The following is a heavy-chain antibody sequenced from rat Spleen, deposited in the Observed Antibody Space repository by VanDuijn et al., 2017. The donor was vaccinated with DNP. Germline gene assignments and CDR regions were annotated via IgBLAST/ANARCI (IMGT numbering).Heavy chain of an antibody. CDR3: ARWTYYFDY. CDR2: MSYSGSA. Sequence: EVQLQESGPGLVKPSQSLSLTCSVTGYSTTTNYWGWIRKFPGNKMEWIGHMSYSGSATYNPSLKSRISITRDTSKNQFFLQLSSVTPEDTATYYCARWTYYFDYWGQGVMVTVSS. V-gene: IGHV3-1*01. CDR1: GYSTTTNY. J-gene: IGHJ2*01.